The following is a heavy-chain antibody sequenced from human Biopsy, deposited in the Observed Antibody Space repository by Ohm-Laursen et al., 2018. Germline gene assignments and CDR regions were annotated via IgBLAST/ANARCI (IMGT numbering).Heavy chain of an antibody. CDR2: INPNSGGP. D-gene: IGHD3-22*01. V-gene: IGHV1-2*02. CDR1: GYNFTGYY. Sequence: ASVKASCKASGYNFTGYYIHLGRQAPAQGVGWMGWINPNSGGPANSLKFKGRITMTRDTSISTTYMQLSRLRVDATAVFYCARATEGVVLTDNYYPYGMDIWGQGTTVTASS. J-gene: IGHJ6*02. CDR3: ARATEGVVLTDNYYPYGMDI.